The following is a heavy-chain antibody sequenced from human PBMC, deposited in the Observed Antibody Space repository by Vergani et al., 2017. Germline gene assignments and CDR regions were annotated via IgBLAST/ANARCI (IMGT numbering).Heavy chain of an antibody. V-gene: IGHV5-51*01. CDR3: ARLSGVVVPAAMFDY. CDR2: IYPGDSDT. Sequence: VQLVQSGAEVKKPGASVKVSCKASGYTFTGYYMHWVRQAPGQRLEWMGIIYPGDSDTRYSPSFQGQVTISADKSISTAYLQWSSLKASDTAMYYCARLSGVVVPAAMFDYWGQGTLVTVSS. J-gene: IGHJ4*02. CDR1: GYTFTGYY. D-gene: IGHD2-2*01.